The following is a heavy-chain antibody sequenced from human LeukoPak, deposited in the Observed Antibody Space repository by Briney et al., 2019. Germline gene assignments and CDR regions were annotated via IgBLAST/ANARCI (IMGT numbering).Heavy chain of an antibody. CDR3: ARGPSGSDY. Sequence: GGSLRLSCAASGFTFSSYGMHWVRQAPGKGLEWVAVIWYDGSNKYYADSVKGRFTISRDNSKNTLYLQMNSLRSDDTAVYYCARGPSGSDYWGQGTLVIVSS. V-gene: IGHV3-33*01. J-gene: IGHJ4*02. CDR1: GFTFSSYG. CDR2: IWYDGSNK. D-gene: IGHD3-10*01.